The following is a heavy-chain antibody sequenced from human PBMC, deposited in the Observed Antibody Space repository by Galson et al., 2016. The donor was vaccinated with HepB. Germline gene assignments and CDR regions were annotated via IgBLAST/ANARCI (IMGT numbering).Heavy chain of an antibody. CDR1: GFTFADFG. CDR3: ARDWSWGANHDAFDI. J-gene: IGHJ3*02. D-gene: IGHD3-16*01. CDR2: IYIAGASI. Sequence: SLRLSCAGSGFTFADFGMSWVRRAPGKGLEWVSSIYIAGASIYYADSVKGRFTISRDDATNSLHLQMNSLRAEASAVSYCARDWSWGANHDAFDIWGQGTVVTVSS. V-gene: IGHV3-21*01.